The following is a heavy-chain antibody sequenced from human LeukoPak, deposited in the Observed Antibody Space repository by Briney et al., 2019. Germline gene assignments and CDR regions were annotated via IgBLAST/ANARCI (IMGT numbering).Heavy chain of an antibody. CDR1: GYTFTDYF. J-gene: IGHJ4*02. Sequence: ASVKVSCKASGYTFTDYFIHWVRQAPGQGPEWMGWINPNTGDTNYAQKFQGRVTTARDTSIRTAYMELTRLRSDDTAVYFCTREGHCGSTSCPHDYWGQGTLVTVS. V-gene: IGHV1-2*02. CDR3: TREGHCGSTSCPHDY. CDR2: INPNTGDT. D-gene: IGHD2-2*01.